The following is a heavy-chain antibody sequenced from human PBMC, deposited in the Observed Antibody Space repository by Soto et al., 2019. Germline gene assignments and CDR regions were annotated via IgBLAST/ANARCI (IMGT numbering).Heavy chain of an antibody. V-gene: IGHV3-33*01. Sequence: QVQLVESGGGVVQPGRYLRLSCVGSGFPFWHYGMHSVRQAPGKGLEWVAVIWSDGNKESYADSVKGRFAISRDNSKDTLYLEMNSLRVEDTAVYFCARDRNGGWFHMDVWGQGTTVSVSS. CDR3: ARDRNGGWFHMDV. CDR2: IWSDGNKE. D-gene: IGHD6-19*01. CDR1: GFPFWHYG. J-gene: IGHJ6*02.